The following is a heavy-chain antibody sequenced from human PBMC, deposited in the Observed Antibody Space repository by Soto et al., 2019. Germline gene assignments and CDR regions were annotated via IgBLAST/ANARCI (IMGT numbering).Heavy chain of an antibody. V-gene: IGHV3-30-3*01. CDR2: ISYDGSNK. CDR1: GFTFSSYA. Sequence: QVQLVESGGGVVQPGRSLRLSCAASGFTFSSYAMHWVRQAPGKGLEWVAVISYDGSNKYYADSVKGRFTISRDNSKNTLYLQMNSLRAEDTAVYYCAKGIKREITAMVRSWGQGTLVTVSS. J-gene: IGHJ4*02. CDR3: AKGIKREITAMVRS. D-gene: IGHD5-18*01.